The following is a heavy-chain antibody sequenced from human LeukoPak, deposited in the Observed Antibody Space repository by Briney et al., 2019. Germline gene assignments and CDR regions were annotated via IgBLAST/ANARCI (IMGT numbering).Heavy chain of an antibody. D-gene: IGHD3-3*01. CDR3: ASGYDFWSGYYYYGMDV. CDR1: GVSISSYY. CDR2: IYYSGST. J-gene: IGHJ6*02. V-gene: IGHV4-59*01. Sequence: PSQTLSLTCTVSGVSISSYYWSWIRQPPGKGREWIGYIYYSGSTNYNPSLKSRVTISVDTSKNQFSLKLSSVTTADTAVYYCASGYDFWSGYYYYGMDVWGQGTTVTVSS.